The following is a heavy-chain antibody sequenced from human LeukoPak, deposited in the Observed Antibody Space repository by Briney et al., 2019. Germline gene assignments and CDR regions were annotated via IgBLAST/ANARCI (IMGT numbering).Heavy chain of an antibody. J-gene: IGHJ5*02. D-gene: IGHD3-22*01. CDR2: IYYSGST. V-gene: IGHV4-59*01. CDR1: GGSISSYY. Sequence: SETLSLTCTVSGGSISSYYWSWIRQPPGKGLEWIGYIYYSGSTNYNPSLKSRVTISVDTSKNQFSLKLSSVTAADTAVYYCVRDRSYYDSSGYPHNWFDPWGQGTLVTVSS. CDR3: VRDRSYYDSSGYPHNWFDP.